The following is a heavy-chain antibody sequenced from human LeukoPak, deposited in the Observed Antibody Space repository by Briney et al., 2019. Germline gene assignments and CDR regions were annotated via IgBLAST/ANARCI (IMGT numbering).Heavy chain of an antibody. CDR1: GGSFSGYY. CDR3: ARGERGSSWPYNWFDP. Sequence: SETLSLTCAVYGGSFSGYYWSWIRQPPGKGLEWIGEINHSGSTNYNPSLKSRVTISVDTSKNQFSLKLSSVTAADTAVYYCARGERGSSWPYNWFDPWGQGTLVTVSS. CDR2: INHSGST. V-gene: IGHV4-34*01. D-gene: IGHD6-13*01. J-gene: IGHJ5*02.